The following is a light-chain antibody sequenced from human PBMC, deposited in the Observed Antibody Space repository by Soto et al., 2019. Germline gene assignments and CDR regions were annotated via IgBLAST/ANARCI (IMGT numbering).Light chain of an antibody. CDR3: QQLHGYPIT. CDR1: QTITNY. Sequence: IQITQSPSSLSASVGDRVTITCRASQTITNYLNWYQQRPGKVPNLLISAPSNFQSGVPSRFSGSGSGTHFTLTISSLQPEDFATYYCQQLHGYPITFGQGTRLEIK. J-gene: IGKJ5*01. V-gene: IGKV1-39*01. CDR2: APS.